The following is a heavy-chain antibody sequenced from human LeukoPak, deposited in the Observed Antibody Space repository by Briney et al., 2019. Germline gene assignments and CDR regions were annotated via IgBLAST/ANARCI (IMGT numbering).Heavy chain of an antibody. CDR3: ANEEAAAGTRGDY. J-gene: IGHJ4*02. D-gene: IGHD6-13*01. V-gene: IGHV3-23*01. CDR2: ISGSGGST. Sequence: PGGPLRLSCAASGFTFSSYAMSWVRQAPGKGLEWVSAISGSGGSTYYADSVKGRFTISRDNSKNTLYLQMNSLRAEDTAVYYYANEEAAAGTRGDYWGQGTLVTVSS. CDR1: GFTFSSYA.